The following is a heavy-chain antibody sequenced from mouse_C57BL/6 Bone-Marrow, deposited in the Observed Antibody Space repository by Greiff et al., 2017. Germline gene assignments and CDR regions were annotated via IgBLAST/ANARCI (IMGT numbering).Heavy chain of an antibody. D-gene: IGHD2-1*01. J-gene: IGHJ2*01. V-gene: IGHV1-55*01. CDR1: GYTFTSYW. Sequence: QVQLQQPGAELVKPGASVKMSCKASGYTFTSYWITWVKQRPGQGLEWIGDIYPTSGRTNYNEKFKSKAILTVDTSSNTAYMQLSSLSSEDSAVFYCARAGPLVRSFDGWGQGATLTVSS. CDR3: ARAGPLVRSFDG. CDR2: IYPTSGRT.